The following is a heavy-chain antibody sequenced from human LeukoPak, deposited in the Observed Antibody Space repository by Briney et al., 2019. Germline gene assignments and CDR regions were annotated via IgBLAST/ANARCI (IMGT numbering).Heavy chain of an antibody. Sequence: ASVKVSCKASGYTFTSYGISWVRQAPGQGLEWMGWISAYNGNTNYAQKLQGRVTMTTDTSTSTAYMELRSLRSDDTAVYYCARPQGYYYDSSGYSLFDYWGQGTLVTVSS. D-gene: IGHD3-22*01. CDR3: ARPQGYYYDSSGYSLFDY. CDR1: GYTFTSYG. CDR2: ISAYNGNT. J-gene: IGHJ4*02. V-gene: IGHV1-18*01.